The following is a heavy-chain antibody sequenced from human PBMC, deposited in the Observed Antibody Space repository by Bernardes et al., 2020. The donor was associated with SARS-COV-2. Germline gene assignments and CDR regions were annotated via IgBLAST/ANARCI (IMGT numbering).Heavy chain of an antibody. Sequence: ASVKVPCKVSGYTLTELSMHWVRQAPGKGLEWMGGFDPEDGETIYAQKFQGRVTMTEDTSTDTAYMELSSLRSEDTALYYCVRGPSDGHGRFEYWGQGTLGTVSS. CDR3: VRGPSDGHGRFEY. V-gene: IGHV1-24*01. J-gene: IGHJ4*02. CDR1: GYTLTELS. CDR2: FDPEDGET.